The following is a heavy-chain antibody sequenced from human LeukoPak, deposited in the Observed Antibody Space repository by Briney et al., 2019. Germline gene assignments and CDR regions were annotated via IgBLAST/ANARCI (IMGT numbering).Heavy chain of an antibody. Sequence: PGESLRLSCAASGFSFSSYAMSWVRQAPGKGLEWVSSISDSGGSTYYADSVKGRFTISRDTSKNALYLQMNSLRAEDTAIYYCAKDQYSSSSPRFFDYWGQGTLVTVSS. D-gene: IGHD6-6*01. J-gene: IGHJ4*02. CDR1: GFSFSSYA. CDR3: AKDQYSSSSPRFFDY. CDR2: ISDSGGST. V-gene: IGHV3-23*01.